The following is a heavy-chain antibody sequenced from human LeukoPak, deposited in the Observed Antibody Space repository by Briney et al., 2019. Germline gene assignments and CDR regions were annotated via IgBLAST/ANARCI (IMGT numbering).Heavy chain of an antibody. J-gene: IGHJ6*03. V-gene: IGHV1-8*01. CDR2: MNPNSGNT. CDR1: GYTFTSYD. D-gene: IGHD3-22*01. Sequence: ASVKVSCKASGYTFTSYDINWVRQATGQGLEWMGWMNPNSGNTGYAQKFQGRVTMTRNTSISTAYMELSSLRSEDTAVYYCARGVTGEYSYDSSGYLILYYYYYMDVWGKGTTVTVSS. CDR3: ARGVTGEYSYDSSGYLILYYYYYMDV.